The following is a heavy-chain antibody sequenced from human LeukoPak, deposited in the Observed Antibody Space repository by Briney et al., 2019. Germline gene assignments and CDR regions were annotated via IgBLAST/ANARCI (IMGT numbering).Heavy chain of an antibody. CDR1: GASISSYY. CDR2: IYYSGST. CDR3: ARGYDFWSGYRYYYYYMDV. V-gene: IGHV4-59*01. J-gene: IGHJ6*03. Sequence: SETLSLTCTVSGASISSYYWSWIRQPPGKGLEWIGYIYYSGSTNYNPSLKSRVTISVDTSKNQFSLKLSSVTAADTAVYYCARGYDFWSGYRYYYYYMDVWGKGTTVTVSS. D-gene: IGHD3-3*01.